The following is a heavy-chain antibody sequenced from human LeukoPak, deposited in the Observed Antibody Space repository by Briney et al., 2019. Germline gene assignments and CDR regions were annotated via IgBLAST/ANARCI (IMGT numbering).Heavy chain of an antibody. Sequence: SETLSLTCAVSGYSISSGYYWGWIRQPPGKGLEWIGSIYHSGSTYYNPSLKSRVTISVDTSKNQFSLKLSSVTAADTAVYYCARVTSCGGYNFDYWGQGTLVTVSS. CDR1: GYSISSGYY. CDR3: ARVTSCGGYNFDY. V-gene: IGHV4-38-2*01. J-gene: IGHJ4*02. CDR2: IYHSGST. D-gene: IGHD2-2*01.